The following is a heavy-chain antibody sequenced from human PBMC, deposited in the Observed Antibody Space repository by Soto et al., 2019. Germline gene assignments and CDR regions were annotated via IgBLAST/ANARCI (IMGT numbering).Heavy chain of an antibody. D-gene: IGHD3-3*01. Sequence: EVQLVESGGGLVKPGGSLRLSCAASGFTFSSYSMNWVRQAPGKGLEWVSSISSSSSYIYYADSVKGRFTISRDNAKNYLYLLMNSRRAEDTAVYYCARSSDFWSGYSSYYYYGMDVWGQGTTVTVSS. CDR1: GFTFSSYS. J-gene: IGHJ6*02. CDR3: ARSSDFWSGYSSYYYYGMDV. CDR2: ISSSSSYI. V-gene: IGHV3-21*01.